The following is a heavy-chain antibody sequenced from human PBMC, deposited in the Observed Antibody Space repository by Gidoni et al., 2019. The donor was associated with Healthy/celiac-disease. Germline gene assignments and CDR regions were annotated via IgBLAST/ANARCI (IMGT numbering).Heavy chain of an antibody. J-gene: IGHJ4*02. CDR2: ISSSSSYI. CDR3: ARGLIVGATVFDY. D-gene: IGHD1-26*01. V-gene: IGHV3-21*01. Sequence: EVQLVESGGGLVKPGGSLRLSCAASGFTFSSYSMNGVRQAPGKGLEWVSSISSSSSYIYYADSVKGRFTISRDNAKNSLYLQMNSLRAEDTAVYYCARGLIVGATVFDYWGQGTLVTVSS. CDR1: GFTFSSYS.